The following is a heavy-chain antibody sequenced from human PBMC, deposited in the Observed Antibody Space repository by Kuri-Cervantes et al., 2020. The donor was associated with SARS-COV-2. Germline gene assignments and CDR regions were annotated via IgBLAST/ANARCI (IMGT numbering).Heavy chain of an antibody. CDR3: ARMWCNTVTDFDY. V-gene: IGHV3-74*01. Sequence: GESLKIPCAASGFTFRSYWMHLVRQAPGKGLVWVSHINSNGSSTSYADSVKGRFTISRDNAKNTLYLQMNSLRAEDTAVYYCARMWCNTVTDFDYWGQGTLVTVSS. CDR1: GFTFRSYW. J-gene: IGHJ4*02. CDR2: INSNGSST. D-gene: IGHD4-11*01.